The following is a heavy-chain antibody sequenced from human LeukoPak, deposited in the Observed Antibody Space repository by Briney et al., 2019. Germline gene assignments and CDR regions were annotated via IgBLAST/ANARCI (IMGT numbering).Heavy chain of an antibody. D-gene: IGHD3-22*01. CDR2: IYYSGST. J-gene: IGHJ4*02. CDR1: GGSISSYY. CDR3: ARIDPYYYDSSGYLHFDY. V-gene: IGHV4-59*01. Sequence: SETLSLTXTVSGGSISSYYWSWIRQPPGKGLEWIGYIYYSGSTNYNPSLKSRVTISVDASKNQFSLKLSSVTAADTAVYYCARIDPYYYDSSGYLHFDYWGQGTLVTVSS.